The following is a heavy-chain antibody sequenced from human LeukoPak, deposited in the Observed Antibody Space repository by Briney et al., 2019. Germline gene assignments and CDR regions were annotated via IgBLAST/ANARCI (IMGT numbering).Heavy chain of an antibody. J-gene: IGHJ4*02. CDR2: TYYRSKWYS. V-gene: IGHV6-1*01. Sequence: SQTPSLTCALSGDSVSSNSAAWNWIRPSPSSGLEWLGRTYYRSKWYSDYAVSVKSRITINPDTSKNQISLQLNSVSPEDTAVYYCARDLAAALDYWGQGTLVTVSS. D-gene: IGHD6-13*01. CDR3: ARDLAAALDY. CDR1: GDSVSSNSAA.